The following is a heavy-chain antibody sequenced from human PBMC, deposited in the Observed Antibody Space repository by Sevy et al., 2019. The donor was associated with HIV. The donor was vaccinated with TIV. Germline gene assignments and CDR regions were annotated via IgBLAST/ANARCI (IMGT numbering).Heavy chain of an antibody. CDR2: ISRTGSTT. J-gene: IGHJ4*02. V-gene: IGHV3-48*02. CDR3: ARERSTVAGFDY. CDR1: GFTYS. D-gene: IGHD4-17*01. Sequence: GGSLRLSCAASGFTYSMNWVRQAPGKGLEWVSFISRTGSTTYYADSVKGRFTISRDSAKNSLYLQMNSLRDEDTAVYYCARERSTVAGFDYWGPGTLVTFSS.